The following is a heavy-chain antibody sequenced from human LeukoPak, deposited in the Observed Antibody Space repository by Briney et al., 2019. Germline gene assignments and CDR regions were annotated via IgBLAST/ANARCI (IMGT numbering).Heavy chain of an antibody. CDR2: INPNSGGT. V-gene: IGHV1-2*06. D-gene: IGHD3-16*02. Sequence: ASVKVSCKASGYTFTGYYMHWVRQAPGQGLEWMGRINPNSGGTNYAQRFQGRVTMTTDTSTSTAYMELRSLRSDDTAVYYCARVMITFGGVIATFDYWGQGTLVTVSS. CDR1: GYTFTGYY. J-gene: IGHJ4*02. CDR3: ARVMITFGGVIATFDY.